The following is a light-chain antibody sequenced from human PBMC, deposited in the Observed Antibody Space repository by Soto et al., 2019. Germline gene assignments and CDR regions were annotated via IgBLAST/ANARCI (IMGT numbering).Light chain of an antibody. CDR1: SSDVGGYNY. CDR2: DVS. V-gene: IGLV2-14*01. Sequence: QSVLSQPAYVSGSPGQSITISCTRTSSDVGGYNYVSWYQQHPGKAPKLMIYDVSNRPSGVSNRFSGSKSGNTASLTISGLQAEDEADYYCSSYTSSSTLYVFGTGTKVTVL. J-gene: IGLJ1*01. CDR3: SSYTSSSTLYV.